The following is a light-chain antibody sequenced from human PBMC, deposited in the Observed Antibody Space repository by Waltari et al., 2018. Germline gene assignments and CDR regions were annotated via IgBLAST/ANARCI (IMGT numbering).Light chain of an antibody. V-gene: IGKV3-20*01. CDR1: QSVTSIA. J-gene: IGKJ4*01. CDR3: QHYDGSVVT. Sequence: DTVLTQSPDTVSLSPGDRGTLPCRASQSVTSIALSWFQQRPGQAPRLLIYGASNRATDIPDRFSGSGSGTDFTLTISRLEPEDFAVYYCQHYDGSVVTFGGGTKVEI. CDR2: GAS.